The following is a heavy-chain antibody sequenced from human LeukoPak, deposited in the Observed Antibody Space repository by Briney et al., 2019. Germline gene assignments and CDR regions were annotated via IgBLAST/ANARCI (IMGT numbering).Heavy chain of an antibody. CDR2: IYYSGST. CDR1: GGSISGYY. Sequence: KPSETLSLTCTVSGGSISGYYWSWIRQPPGKGLEWIGYIYYSGSTNYNPSLKSRVTISVDTSKNQFSLKLSSVTAADTAVYYCARDPWGQTGYLDYWGQGTLVTVSS. J-gene: IGHJ4*02. D-gene: IGHD3-16*01. V-gene: IGHV4-59*01. CDR3: ARDPWGQTGYLDY.